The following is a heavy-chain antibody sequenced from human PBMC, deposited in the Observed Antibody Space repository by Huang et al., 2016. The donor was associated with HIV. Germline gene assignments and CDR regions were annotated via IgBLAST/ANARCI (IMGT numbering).Heavy chain of an antibody. CDR1: GLTFDNAA. CDR2: ISASGDTT. D-gene: IGHD6-19*01. V-gene: IGHV3-23*01. J-gene: IGHJ4*02. CDR3: AKAPGWYFIFDN. Sequence: EVQLLESGGGLVKPGGSLRRSCSASGLTFDNAALTWVRQAPGKGVEWVVVISASGDTTSYADFVKGRFTISRDTSKKTLYLQMNSLRAEDTAVYYCAKAPGWYFIFDNWGQGTLVTVSS.